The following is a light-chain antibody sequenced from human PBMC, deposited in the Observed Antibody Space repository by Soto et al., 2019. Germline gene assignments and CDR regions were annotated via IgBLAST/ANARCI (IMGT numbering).Light chain of an antibody. CDR1: QSVSSY. CDR3: QQRSNWPTWT. J-gene: IGKJ1*01. CDR2: DAS. V-gene: IGKV3-11*01. Sequence: EIGLTQSPCTLSLSPGERATLSCRASQSVSSYLAWYQQKPGQAPRLLIYDASNRATGIPARFSGSGSGTDFTLTISSLEPEDFAVYYCQQRSNWPTWTFGQGTKVDIK.